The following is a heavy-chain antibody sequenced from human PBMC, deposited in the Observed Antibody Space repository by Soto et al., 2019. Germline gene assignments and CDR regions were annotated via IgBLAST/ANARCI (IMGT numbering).Heavy chain of an antibody. Sequence: QVQLVESGGGGVQPGRSLRLSCAASGFTFSSYALHWVRQAPGKGLGWVAVLSYDGSNKYYADSVKGRFTISRDNSQNTLYLQMSSLRAEDTAVDYCAREPGLIPTYGMDVWGQGTTVTVSS. CDR2: LSYDGSNK. J-gene: IGHJ6*02. CDR3: AREPGLIPTYGMDV. D-gene: IGHD2-21*01. V-gene: IGHV3-30-3*01. CDR1: GFTFSSYA.